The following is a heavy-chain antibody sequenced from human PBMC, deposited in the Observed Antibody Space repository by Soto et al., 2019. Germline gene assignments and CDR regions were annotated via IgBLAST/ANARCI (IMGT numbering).Heavy chain of an antibody. Sequence: ASVKVSCKASGYTFTSYGISWVRQAPGQGLEWMGWISAYNGNTNYAQKLQGRVTMTTDTSTSTAYMELRSLRSDDTAVYYCARDAGDYDYYYGMDVWGQGTTVTVSS. D-gene: IGHD2-21*02. CDR1: GYTFTSYG. V-gene: IGHV1-18*01. J-gene: IGHJ6*02. CDR3: ARDAGDYDYYYGMDV. CDR2: ISAYNGNT.